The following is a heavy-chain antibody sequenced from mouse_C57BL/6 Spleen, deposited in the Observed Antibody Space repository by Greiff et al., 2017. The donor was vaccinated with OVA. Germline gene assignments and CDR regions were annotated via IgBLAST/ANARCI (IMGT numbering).Heavy chain of an antibody. CDR2: ISSGSSTI. D-gene: IGHD1-1*01. V-gene: IGHV5-17*01. J-gene: IGHJ2*01. CDR3: ARGRRYPYYFDY. Sequence: DVQLQESGGGLVKPGGSLKLSCAASGFTFSDYGMHWVRQAPEKGLEWVAYISSGSSTIYYADTVKGRFTISRDNAKNTLSLQMTSLRSEDTAMYYCARGRRYPYYFDYWGQGTTLTVSS. CDR1: GFTFSDYG.